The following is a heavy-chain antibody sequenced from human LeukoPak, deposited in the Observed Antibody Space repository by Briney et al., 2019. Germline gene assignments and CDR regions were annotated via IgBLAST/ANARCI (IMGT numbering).Heavy chain of an antibody. J-gene: IGHJ4*02. CDR3: ALTYIYTRGGYDY. CDR2: INYSWHT. D-gene: IGHD5-18*01. CDR1: GGSISGSSYH. V-gene: IGHV4-39*01. Sequence: SETLSLTCTVSGGSISGSSYHWGWIRQPPGKGLEWIGSINYSWHTYYNPSLESRVTISVDSSKNQFSLKVTSVTAADTALYYCALTYIYTRGGYDYWGPGTLVTVSS.